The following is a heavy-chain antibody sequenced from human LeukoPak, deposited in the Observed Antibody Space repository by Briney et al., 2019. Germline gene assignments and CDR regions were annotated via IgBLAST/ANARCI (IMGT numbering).Heavy chain of an antibody. J-gene: IGHJ4*02. D-gene: IGHD6-6*01. CDR3: ATVEYSSSSLGY. CDR2: INPNSGGT. CDR1: GYTFTGYY. V-gene: IGHV1-2*02. Sequence: ASVKVSCKASGYTFTGYYMHWVRQAPGQGLEWMGWINPNSGGTNYAQKFQGRVTMTRDTSISTAYMELSRLRSDDTVVYYCATVEYSSSSLGYWGQGTLVTVSS.